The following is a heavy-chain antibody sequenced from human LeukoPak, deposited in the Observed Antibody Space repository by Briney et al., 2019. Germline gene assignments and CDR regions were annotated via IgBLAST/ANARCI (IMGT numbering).Heavy chain of an antibody. V-gene: IGHV4-39*07. Sequence: SETLSLTCTVSGGSISSSSYYWGWIRQPPGKGLEWIGSIYYSGSTNYNPSLKSRVTISVDTSKNQFSLKLSSVTAADTAVYYCARDSVPQTLRYWGQGTLVTVSS. CDR1: GGSISSSSYY. D-gene: IGHD2-15*01. CDR2: IYYSGST. J-gene: IGHJ4*02. CDR3: ARDSVPQTLRY.